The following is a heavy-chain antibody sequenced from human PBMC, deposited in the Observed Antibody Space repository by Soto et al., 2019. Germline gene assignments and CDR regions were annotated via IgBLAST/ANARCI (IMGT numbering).Heavy chain of an antibody. V-gene: IGHV4-59*08. Sequence: SETLSLTCTVSGGSISSYYWSWIRQPPGKGLEWIGYIYYSGSTNYNPSLESRVTISVDTSKNQFSLKLSSVTAADTAVYYCARNYGPGYTFDYWGQGTLVTVSS. CDR3: ARNYGPGYTFDY. J-gene: IGHJ4*02. CDR2: IYYSGST. D-gene: IGHD3-10*01. CDR1: GGSISSYY.